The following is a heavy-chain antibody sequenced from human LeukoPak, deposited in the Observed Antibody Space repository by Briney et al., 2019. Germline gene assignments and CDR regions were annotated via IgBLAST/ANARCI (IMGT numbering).Heavy chain of an antibody. V-gene: IGHV1-2*02. J-gene: IGHJ4*02. CDR3: ARDLFYSVSGTYYNVGRVFNY. D-gene: IGHD3-10*01. CDR2: INPNSGGT. CDR1: GYTFTGYY. Sequence: ASVKVSCKASGYTFTGYYMHWVRQAPGPRLEWMGWINPNSGGTNYAQKFQGRVTMTRDTSITTAYMELTSLRSDDTAVYYCARDLFYSVSGTYYNVGRVFNYWGQGTLVTVSS.